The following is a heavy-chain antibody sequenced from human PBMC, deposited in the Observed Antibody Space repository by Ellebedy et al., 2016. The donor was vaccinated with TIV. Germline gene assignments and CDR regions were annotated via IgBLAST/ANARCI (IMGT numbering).Heavy chain of an antibody. Sequence: GESLKISCVASGFTFSNSWASWVRQTPGKGLEWVANMRQAGDNIYYVDSVRGRFTISRDNAKNSLYLQMNSLEVEDTAVYYCTRGGGLLDSWGQGTPVTVSS. CDR2: MRQAGDNI. D-gene: IGHD3-16*01. CDR1: GFTFSNSW. V-gene: IGHV3-7*04. CDR3: TRGGGLLDS. J-gene: IGHJ4*02.